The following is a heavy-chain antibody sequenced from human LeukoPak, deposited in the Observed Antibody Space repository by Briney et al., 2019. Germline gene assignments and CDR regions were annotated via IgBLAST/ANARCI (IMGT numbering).Heavy chain of an antibody. V-gene: IGHV3-48*03. J-gene: IGHJ4*02. D-gene: IGHD1-26*01. Sequence: QPGGSLRLSCAASGFTFSSYEMNCVRQVPGKGLEWVSYISSSGSTIYYADSVKGRFTISRDNAKNSLYLQMNSLRAEDTAVYYCARETPSELFDYWGQGTLVTVSS. CDR1: GFTFSSYE. CDR2: ISSSGSTI. CDR3: ARETPSELFDY.